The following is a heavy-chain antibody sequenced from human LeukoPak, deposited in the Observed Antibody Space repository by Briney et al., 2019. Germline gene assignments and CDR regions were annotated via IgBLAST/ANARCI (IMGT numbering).Heavy chain of an antibody. CDR1: GFTFSSYA. Sequence: PGGSLRLSCAASGFTFSSYAMHWVRQAPGKGLEWVAVISYDGSNKYYADSVKGRFTISRGNSKNTLYLQMNSLRAEDTAVYYCARDSRGGSYAHFDYWGQGTLVTVSS. J-gene: IGHJ4*02. CDR3: ARDSRGGSYAHFDY. V-gene: IGHV3-30-3*01. D-gene: IGHD1-26*01. CDR2: ISYDGSNK.